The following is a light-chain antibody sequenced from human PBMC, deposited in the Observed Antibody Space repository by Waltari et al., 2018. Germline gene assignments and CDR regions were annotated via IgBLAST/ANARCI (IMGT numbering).Light chain of an antibody. CDR3: DSSDSTGLRV. CDR2: EDT. J-gene: IGLJ1*01. V-gene: IGLV3-10*01. CDR1: ELPRKY. Sequence: SYELTQTPSVSVSPGQTARITCSGHELPRKYAYWFQHKSRQDPRLVIYEDTKRPSGIPGIFAGYSSGTVATLTITGAQVDDEADYYCDSSDSTGLRVFGGGTTVVVL.